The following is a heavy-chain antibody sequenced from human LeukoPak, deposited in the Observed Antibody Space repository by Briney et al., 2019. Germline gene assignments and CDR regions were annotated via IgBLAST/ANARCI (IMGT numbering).Heavy chain of an antibody. CDR3: AREYCSGGSCYLYYFDY. D-gene: IGHD2-15*01. Sequence: ASVKVSCKASGYTFTGYYMHWVRQAPGQGLEWMGWINPNSGGTNYAQKFQGRVTMTRDTSISTAYMELRRLRSDDTAVYYCAREYCSGGSCYLYYFDYWGQGTLVTVSS. CDR1: GYTFTGYY. CDR2: INPNSGGT. J-gene: IGHJ4*02. V-gene: IGHV1-2*02.